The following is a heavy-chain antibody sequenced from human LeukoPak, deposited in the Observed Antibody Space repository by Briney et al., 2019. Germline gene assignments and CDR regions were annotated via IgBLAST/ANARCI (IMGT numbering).Heavy chain of an antibody. J-gene: IGHJ4*02. CDR3: AKDLHVRWELLDQQIKFDY. Sequence: QPGGSLRLSCAASGFTFSDYYMSWIRQAPGKGLEWVSAISGSGGSTYYADSVKGRFTISRDNSKNTLYLQMNSLRAEDTAVYYCAKDLHVRWELLDQQIKFDYWGQGTLVTVSS. CDR1: GFTFSDYY. V-gene: IGHV3-23*01. D-gene: IGHD1-26*01. CDR2: ISGSGGST.